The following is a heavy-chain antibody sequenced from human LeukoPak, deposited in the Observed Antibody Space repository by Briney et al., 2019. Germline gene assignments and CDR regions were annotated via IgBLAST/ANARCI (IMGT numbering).Heavy chain of an antibody. J-gene: IGHJ5*02. D-gene: IGHD2-2*01. CDR1: GYSFTHYW. CDR3: ARQPPRYCGSNICNVGSDH. CDR2: IYPGDSDT. V-gene: IGHV5-51*01. Sequence: GESLKISCQTSGYSFTHYWIAWVRQMPGKGLEWMGIIYPGDSDTKYSPSFRGQVAFSVHTSNDTAFQQWSSLKASDTAMYYCARQPPRYCGSNICNVGSDHWGQGTLVTVSS.